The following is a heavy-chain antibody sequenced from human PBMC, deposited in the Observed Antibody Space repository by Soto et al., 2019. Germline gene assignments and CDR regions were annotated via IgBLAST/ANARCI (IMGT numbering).Heavy chain of an antibody. Sequence: ASVKVSCKASGYTFTGYYMHGVREAPGQGLEWMGWINPNSGGTNYAQKFQGWVTMTRDTSISTAYMELSRLRSDDTAVYYCARVNVGYYYYGMDVWGQGTTVTVSS. CDR2: INPNSGGT. CDR1: GYTFTGYY. CDR3: ARVNVGYYYYGMDV. J-gene: IGHJ6*02. D-gene: IGHD1-26*01. V-gene: IGHV1-2*04.